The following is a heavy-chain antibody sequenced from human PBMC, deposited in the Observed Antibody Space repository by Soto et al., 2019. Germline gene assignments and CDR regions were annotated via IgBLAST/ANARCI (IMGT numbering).Heavy chain of an antibody. CDR1: GFTFDDFA. D-gene: IGHD4-17*01. CDR2: ISWNSDII. V-gene: IGHV3-9*01. J-gene: IGHJ4*02. CDR3: AKGTNHGDSLTYFDY. Sequence: EVQLVESGGGLVQPGRSPRLSCATSGFTFDDFAMHWVRQAPGKGLQWVSGISWNSDIIVYADSVRGRFTISRDNAKNSLYLQMNSLRAEDTALYYCAKGTNHGDSLTYFDYWGQGTLVTVSS.